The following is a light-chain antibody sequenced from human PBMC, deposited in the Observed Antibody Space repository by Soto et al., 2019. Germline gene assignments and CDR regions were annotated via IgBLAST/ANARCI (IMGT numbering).Light chain of an antibody. CDR3: QQYTNFPLT. CDR1: QSISSW. Sequence: DIQMTQSPSTLSASVGDRVTITCRASQSISSWLAWYQQKPGKAPKLLIHEASRLESGVPSRFSGSESGTSFTLTISGLHPEDLATYYCQQYTNFPLTFGGGTRVEIK. CDR2: EAS. J-gene: IGKJ4*01. V-gene: IGKV1-5*01.